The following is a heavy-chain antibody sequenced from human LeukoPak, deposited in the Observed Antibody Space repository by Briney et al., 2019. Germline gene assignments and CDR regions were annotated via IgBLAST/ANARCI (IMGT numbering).Heavy chain of an antibody. CDR3: ARDASSYDSSGYYYYYGMDV. CDR1: GYTFTSYY. J-gene: IGHJ6*02. D-gene: IGHD3-22*01. Sequence: ASVKVSCKASGYTFTSYYMHWVRQAPGQGLEWMGIINPSGGSTSYEQKFQGRVTMTRDTSTSTVYMELSSLRSEDTAVYYCARDASSYDSSGYYYYYGMDVWGQGTTVTVSS. CDR2: INPSGGST. V-gene: IGHV1-46*01.